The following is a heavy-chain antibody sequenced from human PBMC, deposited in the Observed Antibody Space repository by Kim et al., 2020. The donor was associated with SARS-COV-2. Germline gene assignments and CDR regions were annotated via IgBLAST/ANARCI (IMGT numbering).Heavy chain of an antibody. CDR2: IYYSGST. V-gene: IGHV4-39*07. Sequence: SETLSLTCTVSGGSISSSSYYWGWIRQPPGKGLEWIGSIYYSGSTYYNPSLKSRVTISVDTSKNQFSLKLSSVTAADTAVYYCARDGFNDLEEFFDYWGQGTLVTVSS. J-gene: IGHJ4*02. CDR1: GGSISSSSYY. D-gene: IGHD1-1*01. CDR3: ARDGFNDLEEFFDY.